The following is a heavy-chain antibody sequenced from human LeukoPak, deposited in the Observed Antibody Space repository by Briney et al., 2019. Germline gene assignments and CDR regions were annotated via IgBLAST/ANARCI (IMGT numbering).Heavy chain of an antibody. J-gene: IGHJ6*03. CDR1: VFTFTTYS. CDR3: ARDYGGSGWYGYYYYYMDV. D-gene: IGHD6-19*01. Sequence: GGSLRLSCEASVFTFTTYSMNWVRQAPGKGLEWVSSISSSSSYIYYADSVKGRFTISRDNAKNSLYLQMNSLRAEDTAVYYCARDYGGSGWYGYYYYYMDVWGKGTTVTVSS. CDR2: ISSSSSYI. V-gene: IGHV3-21*01.